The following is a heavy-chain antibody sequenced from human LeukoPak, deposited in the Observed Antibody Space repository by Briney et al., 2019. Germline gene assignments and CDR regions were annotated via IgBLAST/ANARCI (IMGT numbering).Heavy chain of an antibody. Sequence: GGSLRLSCAASEFTFSRSWMSWVRQAPGKGLEWVANINQDGGERNYVDSVKGRFTISRDNAKSSLYLQMNSLRAEDTAVYYCATEVGTPDIRSAFEIWGQGTLVTVSS. CDR3: ATEVGTPDIRSAFEI. CDR1: EFTFSRSW. D-gene: IGHD2-15*01. J-gene: IGHJ3*02. V-gene: IGHV3-7*01. CDR2: INQDGGER.